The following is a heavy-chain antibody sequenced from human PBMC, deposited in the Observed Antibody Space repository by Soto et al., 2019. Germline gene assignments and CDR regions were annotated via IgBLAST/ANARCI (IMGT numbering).Heavy chain of an antibody. CDR1: GGSISSYY. CDR3: ARDQGGPRAR. Sequence: PSETLSLTCTVSGGSISSYYWSWIRQPPGKGLEWIGFIYYSGSTNYNPSLKSRVTISVDTSKNQFSLKLSSVTAADTAVYYCARDQGGPRARRGQGTLVTVSS. J-gene: IGHJ4*02. CDR2: IYYSGST. D-gene: IGHD3-16*01. V-gene: IGHV4-59*01.